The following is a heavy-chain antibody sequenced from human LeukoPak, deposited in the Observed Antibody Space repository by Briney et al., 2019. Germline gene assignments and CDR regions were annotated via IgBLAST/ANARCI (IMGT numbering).Heavy chain of an antibody. D-gene: IGHD3-10*01. CDR3: AKDKYPYYYGSGSYYHGLDV. J-gene: IGHJ6*04. CDR1: GLSFSNYA. Sequence: PGGSLRLSCAASGLSFSNYAMSWVRQAPGKGLEWVSSISGGGGDTNYVDSVKGRLTISRDNSKSTLYLQMDSLRAEDTAIYYCAKDKYPYYYGSGSYYHGLDVWGKGTTVTVSS. V-gene: IGHV3-23*01. CDR2: ISGGGGDT.